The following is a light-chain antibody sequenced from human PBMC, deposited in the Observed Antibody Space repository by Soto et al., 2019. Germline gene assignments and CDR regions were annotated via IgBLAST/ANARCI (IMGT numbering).Light chain of an antibody. CDR2: EAS. V-gene: IGKV1-5*03. Sequence: DIQMTQSPSILSASVGDRVTITCRASQSIGRLLAWHQQKPGRAPTLLIYEASTLESGVPSRFSGSGSGTEFSLTISSLQPDDFTIYYCQQYNIYPLTFGQGTRLEIE. J-gene: IGKJ5*01. CDR3: QQYNIYPLT. CDR1: QSIGRL.